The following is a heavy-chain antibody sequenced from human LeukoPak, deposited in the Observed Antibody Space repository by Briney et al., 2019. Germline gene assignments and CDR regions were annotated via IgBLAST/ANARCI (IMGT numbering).Heavy chain of an antibody. J-gene: IGHJ4*02. CDR2: IVVGSGNA. V-gene: IGHV1-58*01. CDR1: GFTFSTSA. CDR3: AAEGPHDFFDY. Sequence: SVKVSCKASGFTFSTSAVQWVRQARGQRLEWIGWIVVGSGNAHYALKFQGRVTITRDVSTNTAYMELSSLRSEDTVVYYCAAEGPHDFFDYWGQGTLVTVSS. D-gene: IGHD3-3*01.